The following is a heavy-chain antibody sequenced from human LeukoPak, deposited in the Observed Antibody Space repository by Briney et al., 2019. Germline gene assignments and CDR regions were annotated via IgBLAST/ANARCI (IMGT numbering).Heavy chain of an antibody. J-gene: IGHJ4*02. CDR2: ITGSGGRT. Sequence: GGSLRLSCAGSGFTFSSYAMSWVRQAPGKGLEWVSSITGSGGRTYYADSVKGRFTISRDNSKNTLYLQMNSLRADETAAYYCASRPGADIGPLDYWGQGTLVSVSS. V-gene: IGHV3-23*01. CDR1: GFTFSSYA. D-gene: IGHD2-2*01. CDR3: ASRPGADIGPLDY.